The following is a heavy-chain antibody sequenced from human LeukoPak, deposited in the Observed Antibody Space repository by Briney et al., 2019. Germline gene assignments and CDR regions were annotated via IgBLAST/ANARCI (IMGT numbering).Heavy chain of an antibody. V-gene: IGHV3-7*04. CDR3: ARTYCGGDCYYPAEYFQH. Sequence: GGSLRLSCAASGFTFSSYWMSCVRQAPGKGLEWVANIKQDGSEKYYVDSVKGRFTISRDNAKNSLYLQMNSLRAEDTAVYYCARTYCGGDCYYPAEYFQHWGQGTPVTVSS. CDR1: GFTFSSYW. J-gene: IGHJ1*01. CDR2: IKQDGSEK. D-gene: IGHD2-21*02.